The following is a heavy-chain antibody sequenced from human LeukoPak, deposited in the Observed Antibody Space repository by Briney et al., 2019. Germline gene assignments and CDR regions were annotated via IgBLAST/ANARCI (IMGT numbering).Heavy chain of an antibody. Sequence: GGSLRLSCAVSGFVFENYWMYWVRQAPGKGLERVSHIHSDGTGTAYAGSVKGRFTISRDNAKNSLYLQMNGLRVEDTAVYYCVRGANIVVGPGYTQGGDFWGQETLVVVSS. V-gene: IGHV3-74*01. D-gene: IGHD3-16*02. J-gene: IGHJ4*02. CDR1: GFVFENYW. CDR3: VRGANIVVGPGYTQGGDF. CDR2: IHSDGTGT.